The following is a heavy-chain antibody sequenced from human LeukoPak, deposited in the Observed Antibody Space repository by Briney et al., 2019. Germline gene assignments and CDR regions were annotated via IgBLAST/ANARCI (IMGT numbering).Heavy chain of an antibody. V-gene: IGHV4-61*01. J-gene: IGHJ6*02. CDR3: ARGVNRGYYYYYGMDV. D-gene: IGHD7-27*01. CDR1: GVSVSSGSYY. Sequence: PSETLSLTCTVSGVSVSSGSYYWSWIRQPPGKGLEWIGYIYYSGSTNYNPSLKSRVTISVDTSKNQFSLKLSSVTAADTAVYYCARGVNRGYYYYYGMDVWGQGTTVTVSS. CDR2: IYYSGST.